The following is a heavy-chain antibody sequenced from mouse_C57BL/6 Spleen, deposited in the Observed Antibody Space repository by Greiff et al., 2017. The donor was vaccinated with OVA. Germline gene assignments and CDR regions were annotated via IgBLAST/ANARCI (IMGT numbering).Heavy chain of an antibody. Sequence: VHVKQSGPVLVKPGASVKMSCKASGYTFTDYYMNWVKQSHGKSLEWIGVINPYNGGTSYNQKFKGKATLTVDKSSSTAYMELNSLTSEDSAVYYCARSGDGSSPFDYWGQGTTLTVSS. CDR2: INPYNGGT. V-gene: IGHV1-19*01. J-gene: IGHJ2*01. CDR1: GYTFTDYY. CDR3: ARSGDGSSPFDY. D-gene: IGHD1-1*01.